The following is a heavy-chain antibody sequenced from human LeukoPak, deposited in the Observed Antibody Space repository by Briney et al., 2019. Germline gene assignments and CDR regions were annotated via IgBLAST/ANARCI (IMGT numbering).Heavy chain of an antibody. D-gene: IGHD4-11*01. CDR2: IIPIFGTA. CDR1: GGTFSSYA. Sequence: ASVKVSCKASGGTFSSYAISWVRQAPGQGLEWMGGIIPIFGTANYAQKFQGRVTITTDGSTSTAYMELGSLRSEDTAVYYCARARDYSNYPFAYWGQGTLVTVSS. CDR3: ARARDYSNYPFAY. J-gene: IGHJ4*02. V-gene: IGHV1-69*05.